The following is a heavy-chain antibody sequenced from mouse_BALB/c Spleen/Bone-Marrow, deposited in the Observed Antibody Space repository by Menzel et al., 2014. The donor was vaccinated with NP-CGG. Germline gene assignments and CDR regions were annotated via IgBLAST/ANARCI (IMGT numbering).Heavy chain of an antibody. CDR3: ARGWGWFED. CDR2: ISGSGSST. V-gene: IGHV5-6-3*01. Sequence: EVQGEESGGGLVQPGVSLKLSCAASGFTFSGYGLSWVRQTPDKGLELVATISGSGSSTYYPDSVKGRFTISRDNARNTLYLQMISLKSEDTAMYYCARGWGWFEDSGQGTTLPVPS. J-gene: IGHJ2*01. CDR1: GFTFSGYG. D-gene: IGHD1-1*02.